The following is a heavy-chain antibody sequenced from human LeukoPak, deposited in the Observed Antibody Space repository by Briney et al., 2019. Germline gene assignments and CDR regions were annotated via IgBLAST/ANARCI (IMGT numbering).Heavy chain of an antibody. CDR2: IGIDSGNT. CDR1: GFPFIEYS. J-gene: IGHJ4*02. D-gene: IGHD1-1*01. V-gene: IGHV3-48*01. Sequence: GGSLRLSCTASGFPFIEYSMNWVRQAPGKGLEWISYIGIDSGNTKYADSVRGRFTISADKAKNSLYLQMNSLRVEDTAVYYCARDHNYAFDNWGQGTLVSVSS. CDR3: ARDHNYAFDN.